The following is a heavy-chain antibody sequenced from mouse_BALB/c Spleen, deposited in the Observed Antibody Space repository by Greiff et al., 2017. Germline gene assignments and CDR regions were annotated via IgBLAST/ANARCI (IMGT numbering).Heavy chain of an antibody. CDR1: GDSITSGY. Sequence: EVQLQESGPSLVKPSQTLSLTCSVTGDSITSGYWNWIRKFPGNKLEYMGYISYSGSTYYNPSLKSRISITRDTSKNQYYLQLNSVTTEDTATYYCARQPPYDYGYAMDYWGQGTSVTVSS. CDR2: ISYSGST. J-gene: IGHJ4*01. V-gene: IGHV3-8*02. D-gene: IGHD2-4*01. CDR3: ARQPPYDYGYAMDY.